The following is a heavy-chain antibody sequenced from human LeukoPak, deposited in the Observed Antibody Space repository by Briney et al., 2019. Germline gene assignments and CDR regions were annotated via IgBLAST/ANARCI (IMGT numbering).Heavy chain of an antibody. Sequence: GGSLRLSCAASGFTFDDYGMTWVRQAPGKGLEWVAGINWNGNRTGYADSVKGRFTISRDNAKNSLHLQMNNLRAEDTAMYYCAKGGNSWYWGCLDPWGQGTLVSVSA. CDR3: AKGGNSWYWGCLDP. CDR2: INWNGNRT. D-gene: IGHD6-13*01. CDR1: GFTFDDYG. V-gene: IGHV3-20*04. J-gene: IGHJ5*02.